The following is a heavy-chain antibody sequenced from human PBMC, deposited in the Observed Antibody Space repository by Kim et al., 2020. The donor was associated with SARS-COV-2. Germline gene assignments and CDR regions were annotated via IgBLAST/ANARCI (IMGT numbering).Heavy chain of an antibody. CDR2: INHSGST. V-gene: IGHV4-34*01. D-gene: IGHD6-13*01. J-gene: IGHJ5*02. Sequence: SETLSLTCAVYGGSFSGYYWSWIRQPPGKGLEWIGEINHSGSTNYNPSLKSRVTISVDTSKNQFSLKLSSVTAADTAVYYCARGPGYSSSWYGARNWFDLWGQGTLVTVSS. CDR1: GGSFSGYY. CDR3: ARGPGYSSSWYGARNWFDL.